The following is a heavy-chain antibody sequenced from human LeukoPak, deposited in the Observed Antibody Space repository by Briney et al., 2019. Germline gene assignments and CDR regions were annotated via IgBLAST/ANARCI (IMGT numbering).Heavy chain of an antibody. V-gene: IGHV1-18*01. Sequence: GASVKVSCKASGYTFTSYGISWVRQAPGQGLEWMGWISAYNGNTNYAQKLQGRVTMTTDTSTSTAYMELRSLRSDDTAVYYCAKPLGDRRYCSSTSCYTGLDYWGQGTLVTVSS. D-gene: IGHD2-2*02. CDR1: GYTFTSYG. J-gene: IGHJ4*02. CDR2: ISAYNGNT. CDR3: AKPLGDRRYCSSTSCYTGLDY.